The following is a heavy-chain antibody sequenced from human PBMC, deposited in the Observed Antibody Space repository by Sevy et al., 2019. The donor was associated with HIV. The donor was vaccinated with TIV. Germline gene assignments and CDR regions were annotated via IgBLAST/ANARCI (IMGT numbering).Heavy chain of an antibody. D-gene: IGHD3-16*02. Sequence: GGSLRLSCAASGFTFSSYAMSWVRQAPGKGLEWVSAISGSGGSTYYADSVKGRFTISRDNSKNTLYLQMNSLRAEDTAVYYFAKVDDDYVWGSYRSWYFDLWGRGTLVTVSS. J-gene: IGHJ2*01. CDR3: AKVDDDYVWGSYRSWYFDL. CDR2: ISGSGGST. CDR1: GFTFSSYA. V-gene: IGHV3-23*01.